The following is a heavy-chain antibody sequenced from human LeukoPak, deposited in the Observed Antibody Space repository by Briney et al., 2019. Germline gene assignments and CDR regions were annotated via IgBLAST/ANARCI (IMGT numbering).Heavy chain of an antibody. V-gene: IGHV3-21*01. Sequence: GGSLRLSCAASGFTFSSHSMNWVRQAPGKGLEWVSSISISSSYIYYADSVKGRFTISRDNAKNSLYLQMNSLRAEDTAVYYCAREAVATTRYYYYYYMDVWGKGTTVTISS. J-gene: IGHJ6*03. CDR2: ISISSSYI. D-gene: IGHD5-12*01. CDR1: GFTFSSHS. CDR3: AREAVATTRYYYYYYMDV.